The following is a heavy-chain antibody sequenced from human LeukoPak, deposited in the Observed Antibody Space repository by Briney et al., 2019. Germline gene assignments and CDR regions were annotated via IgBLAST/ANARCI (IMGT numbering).Heavy chain of an antibody. Sequence: PGGSLRLSCAASGFILSDHYMDWVRQAPGKGLEWVGRTRNKDNRYTTEYAASVKGRFTISRDDSKNSLYLQMNSLKSEDTAVCYCARAGDYYSTGDCWGQGTLVTVSS. D-gene: IGHD3-22*01. V-gene: IGHV3-72*01. J-gene: IGHJ4*02. CDR3: ARAGDYYSTGDC. CDR2: TRNKDNRYTT. CDR1: GFILSDHY.